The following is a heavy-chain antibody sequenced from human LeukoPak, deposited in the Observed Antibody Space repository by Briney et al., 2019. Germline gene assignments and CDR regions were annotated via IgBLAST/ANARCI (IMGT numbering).Heavy chain of an antibody. CDR1: GGSFSGYY. CDR2: INHSGST. Sequence: SETLSLTCAVYGGSFSGYYWSWIRQPPGKGLEWIGEINHSGSTNYNPSLKSRVSISVDTSKNQFSLNLSSVTAADTAVYYCARGGKGSTSCYLNYWGQGTLVTVSS. CDR3: ARGGKGSTSCYLNY. D-gene: IGHD2-2*01. J-gene: IGHJ4*02. V-gene: IGHV4-34*01.